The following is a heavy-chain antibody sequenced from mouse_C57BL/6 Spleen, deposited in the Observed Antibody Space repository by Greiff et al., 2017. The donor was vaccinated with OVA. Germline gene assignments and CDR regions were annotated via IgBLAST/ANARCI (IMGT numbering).Heavy chain of an antibody. J-gene: IGHJ4*01. V-gene: IGHV1-53*01. Sequence: QVQLQQPGTELVKPGASVKLSCKASGYTSTSYWMHWVKQRPGQGLEWIGNINPSNGGTNYNEKFKSKATLTVDKSSSTAYMQLSSLTSEDSAVYYCARGGTAVVDYYAMDYWGQGTSVTVSS. CDR3: ARGGTAVVDYYAMDY. D-gene: IGHD1-1*01. CDR2: INPSNGGT. CDR1: GYTSTSYW.